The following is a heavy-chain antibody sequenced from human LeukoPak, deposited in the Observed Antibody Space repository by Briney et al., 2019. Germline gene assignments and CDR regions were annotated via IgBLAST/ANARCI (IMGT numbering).Heavy chain of an antibody. CDR3: ARGALNYDILTGKRAHFDY. D-gene: IGHD3-9*01. V-gene: IGHV1-46*01. J-gene: IGHJ4*02. CDR2: INPSGGST. Sequence: ASVKVSCKASGYTFTSYYMHWVRQAPGQGLEWMGIINPSGGSTSYAQKFQGRVTMTRDMSTSTDYMELSSLRSEDTAVYYCARGALNYDILTGKRAHFDYWGQGTLVTVSS. CDR1: GYTFTSYY.